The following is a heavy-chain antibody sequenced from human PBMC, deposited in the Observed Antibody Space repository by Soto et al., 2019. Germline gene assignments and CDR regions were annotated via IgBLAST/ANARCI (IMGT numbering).Heavy chain of an antibody. CDR2: ISSSGSTI. J-gene: IGHJ3*02. CDR3: ASDGGYSSGWGTPDAFDI. V-gene: IGHV3-11*01. D-gene: IGHD6-19*01. Sequence: PGGSLRLSCAASGFTFSDYYMSWIRQAPGKGLEWVSYISSSGSTIYYADSVKGRFTISRDNAKNSLYLQMNSLRAEDTAVYYCASDGGYSSGWGTPDAFDIWGQGTMVTVSS. CDR1: GFTFSDYY.